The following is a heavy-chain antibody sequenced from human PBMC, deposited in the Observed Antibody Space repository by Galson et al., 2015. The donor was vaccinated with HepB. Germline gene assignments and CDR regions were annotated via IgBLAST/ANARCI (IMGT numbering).Heavy chain of an antibody. D-gene: IGHD2-21*02. J-gene: IGHJ6*02. CDR2: IYPGDSDT. Sequence: QSGAEVKKPGESLKISCKGSGYSFTSYWIGWVRQMPGKGLEWMGIIYPGDSDTRYSPSFQGQVTISADKSISTAYLQWRSLKTSDTAMYYCATASGAYCGGDCSFTTGYGMDVWGQGTTVTVSS. CDR1: GYSFTSYW. V-gene: IGHV5-51*01. CDR3: ATASGAYCGGDCSFTTGYGMDV.